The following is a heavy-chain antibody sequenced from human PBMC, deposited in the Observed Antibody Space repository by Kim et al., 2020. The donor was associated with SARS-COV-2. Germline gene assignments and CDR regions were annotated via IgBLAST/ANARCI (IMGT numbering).Heavy chain of an antibody. Sequence: GGSLRLSCAASGFTFSSYAMSWVRQAPGKGLEWVSAISGSGGSTYYADSVKGRFTISRDNSKNTLYLQMKSLRAEDTAVYYCATPSLGYCSSTSCYSIDYWGQGTLVTVSS. V-gene: IGHV3-23*01. J-gene: IGHJ4*02. CDR1: GFTFSSYA. CDR2: ISGSGGST. CDR3: ATPSLGYCSSTSCYSIDY. D-gene: IGHD2-2*01.